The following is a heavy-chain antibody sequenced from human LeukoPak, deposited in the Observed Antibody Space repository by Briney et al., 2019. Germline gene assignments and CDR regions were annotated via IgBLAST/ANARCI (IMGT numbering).Heavy chain of an antibody. V-gene: IGHV3-7*01. CDR3: ARDLGYYDSSGYYYDFDY. D-gene: IGHD3-22*01. Sequence: PGGSLRLSCAASAFTFSRYWTTWVRQAPGKGLEWVANINEDGSEKYYLDSVKGRFTISRDNAKNSLYLQMNSLRAEDTAVYYCARDLGYYDSSGYYYDFDYWGQGTLVTVSS. J-gene: IGHJ4*02. CDR2: INEDGSEK. CDR1: AFTFSRYW.